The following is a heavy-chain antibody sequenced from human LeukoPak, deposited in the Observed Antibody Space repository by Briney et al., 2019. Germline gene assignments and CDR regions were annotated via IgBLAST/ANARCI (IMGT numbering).Heavy chain of an antibody. CDR1: GYTFTSYD. CDR3: ARGAHYSSSSGDY. Sequence: ASVKVSXKASGYTFTSYDINWVRQATGQGLEWMGWMNPNSGNTGHAQKFQGRVTMTRNTSISTAYMELSSLRSEDTAVYYCARGAHYSSSSGDYWGQGTLVTVSS. V-gene: IGHV1-8*01. CDR2: MNPNSGNT. D-gene: IGHD6-6*01. J-gene: IGHJ4*02.